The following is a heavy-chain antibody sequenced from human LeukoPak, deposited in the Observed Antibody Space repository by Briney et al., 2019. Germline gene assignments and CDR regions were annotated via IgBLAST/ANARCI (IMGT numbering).Heavy chain of an antibody. J-gene: IGHJ4*02. V-gene: IGHV1-8*01. Sequence: ASVKVSCKASGYTFTSYDINWVRQATGQGLEWMGWMNPNSGNTGYAQKFQGRVTMTRNTSISTAYMELSSLRSEGTAVYYCARGVWYYYGSGSYGYFDYWGQGTLVTVSS. CDR3: ARGVWYYYGSGSYGYFDY. CDR1: GYTFTSYD. D-gene: IGHD3-10*01. CDR2: MNPNSGNT.